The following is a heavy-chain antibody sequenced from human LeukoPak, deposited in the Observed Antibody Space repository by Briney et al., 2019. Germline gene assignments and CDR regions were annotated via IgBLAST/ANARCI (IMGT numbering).Heavy chain of an antibody. Sequence: ASETLSLTCAVYGGSFSGYYWSWIRQPPGKGLEWIGEINHSGSTNYHPSLKSRVTISVDTSKNQFSLRLSSVTAADTAVYYCARVVEGSSGQHWYFDLWGRGTLVTVSS. CDR3: ARVVEGSSGQHWYFDL. V-gene: IGHV4-34*01. J-gene: IGHJ2*01. CDR1: GGSFSGYY. D-gene: IGHD6-19*01. CDR2: INHSGST.